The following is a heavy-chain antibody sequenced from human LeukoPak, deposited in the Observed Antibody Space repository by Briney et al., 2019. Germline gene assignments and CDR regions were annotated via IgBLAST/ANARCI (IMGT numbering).Heavy chain of an antibody. CDR3: ARVRGNDYGDYHDAFDI. J-gene: IGHJ3*02. CDR2: IYTNENT. D-gene: IGHD4-17*01. V-gene: IGHV4-4*07. CDR1: GGSISTYY. Sequence: SETLSLTCTVSGGSISTYYWSWIRQPAGKGLEWIGLIYTNENTNYNPSLMSRVTMSVDTSKNQFSLKLDSVTAADTAVYYCARVRGNDYGDYHDAFDIWGQGTMVTVSS.